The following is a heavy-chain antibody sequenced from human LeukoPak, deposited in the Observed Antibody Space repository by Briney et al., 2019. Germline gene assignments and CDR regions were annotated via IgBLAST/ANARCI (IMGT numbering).Heavy chain of an antibody. CDR1: GYTFTSYD. CDR2: MNPNSGNI. J-gene: IGHJ5*02. D-gene: IGHD6-13*01. V-gene: IGHV1-8*03. CDR3: ARGHLQAPVYSTRWYRASNWFDP. Sequence: ASVKVSCKASGYTFTSYDINWVRQATGQGLEWMGWMNPNSGNIGYAQNFQGRVTITRDTSISTVYMELSGLRSEDTAVYYCARGHLQAPVYSTRWYRASNWFDPWGQGTLVTVSS.